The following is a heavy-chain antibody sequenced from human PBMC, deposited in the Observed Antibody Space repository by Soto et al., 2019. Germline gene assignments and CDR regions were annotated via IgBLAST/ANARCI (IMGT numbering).Heavy chain of an antibody. D-gene: IGHD6-13*01. CDR1: GYTFTGYY. J-gene: IGHJ6*02. Sequence: ASVKVSCKASGYTFTGYYMHWVRQAPGQGLERMGWINPNSGGTNYAQKFQGRVTMTRDTSISTAYMELSRLRSDDTAVYYCAREPYSSSFMDVWGQGTTVTVSS. CDR3: AREPYSSSFMDV. CDR2: INPNSGGT. V-gene: IGHV1-2*02.